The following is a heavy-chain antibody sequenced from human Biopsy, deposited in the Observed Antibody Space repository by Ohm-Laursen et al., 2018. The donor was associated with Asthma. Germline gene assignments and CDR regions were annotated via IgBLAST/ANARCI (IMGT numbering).Heavy chain of an antibody. J-gene: IGHJ6*02. CDR1: GDSFSNYA. CDR2: LIPVLGTA. CDR3: AREVSTVDYGYYYFAMDV. D-gene: IGHD4-17*01. V-gene: IGHV1-69*13. Sequence: AASVKVSCKASGDSFSNYAISWVRQAPRQGLEWMGGLIPVLGTADYAQMFEGRVTFTADESTSSAYMELSSLRSEDSAVYYCAREVSTVDYGYYYFAMDVWGQGTTVTVSS.